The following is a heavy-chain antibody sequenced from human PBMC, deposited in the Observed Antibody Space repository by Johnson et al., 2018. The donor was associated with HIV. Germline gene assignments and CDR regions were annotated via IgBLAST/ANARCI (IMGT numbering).Heavy chain of an antibody. V-gene: IGHV3-7*03. D-gene: IGHD1-26*01. CDR1: GFTFSSYW. J-gene: IGHJ3*02. CDR2: IKQDGSEK. Sequence: VQLVESGGGVVRPGGSLRLSCAASGFTFSSYWMSWVRQAPGKGLEWVANIKQDGSEKYYVDSVKGRFTISRDNAKNSLYLQMNSLRAEDTALYYCAKDIRGSLGAFDIWGQGTMVTVSS. CDR3: AKDIRGSLGAFDI.